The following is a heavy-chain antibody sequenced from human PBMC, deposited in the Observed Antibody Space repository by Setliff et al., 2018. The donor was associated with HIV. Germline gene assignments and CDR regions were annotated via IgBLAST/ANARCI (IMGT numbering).Heavy chain of an antibody. CDR2: ISAYNGNT. J-gene: IGHJ4*02. CDR3: ARDGYYYGSGSYSSFDY. D-gene: IGHD3-10*01. Sequence: ASVKVSCKASGYTFTSYGISWVRQAPGQGLEWMGWISAYNGNTNYAQKLQDRVTMTTDTSTSTAYMELRSLRSDDTAVYYCARDGYYYGSGSYSSFDYWGQGTLVTAPQ. CDR1: GYTFTSYG. V-gene: IGHV1-18*01.